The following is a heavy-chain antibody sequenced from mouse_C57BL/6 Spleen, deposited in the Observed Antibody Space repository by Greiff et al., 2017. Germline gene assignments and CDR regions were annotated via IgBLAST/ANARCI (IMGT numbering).Heavy chain of an antibody. V-gene: IGHV14-3*01. CDR3: APYYGSSYWYFDV. CDR2: IDPANGNT. J-gene: IGHJ1*03. Sequence: VQLQQSVAELVRPGASVKLSCTASGFNIKNTYMHWVKQRPEQGLEWIGRIDPANGNTTYAPKFQGKATITADTSSNTAYLQLSSLTSEDTAIYYCAPYYGSSYWYFDVWGTGTTVTVSS. D-gene: IGHD1-1*01. CDR1: GFNIKNTY.